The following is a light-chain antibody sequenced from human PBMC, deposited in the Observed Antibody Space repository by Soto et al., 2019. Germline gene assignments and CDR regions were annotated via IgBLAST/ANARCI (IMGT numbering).Light chain of an antibody. Sequence: QSALTQPASVSGSPGQSITISCSGTSSDIGSYNHVAWYQQFPGKSPKLMIYAVSDRPSGVSDRFSGSKSGITASLTISGLQTEDEADYYCISYTDWQSYLFGTGTKLTVL. CDR3: ISYTDWQSYL. CDR2: AVS. J-gene: IGLJ1*01. CDR1: SSDIGSYNH. V-gene: IGLV2-14*03.